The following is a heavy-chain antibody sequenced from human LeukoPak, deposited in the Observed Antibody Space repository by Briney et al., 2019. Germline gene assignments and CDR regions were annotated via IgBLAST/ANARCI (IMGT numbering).Heavy chain of an antibody. CDR1: GGSISSYY. Sequence: KPSETLSLTCTVSGGSISSYYWSWIRQPAGKGLEWIGRIYTSGSTNYNPSLKSRVTISVDTSKNQFSLKLSSVTAADTAVYYCARDSLVGAYYYFNYWGQGTLVTVSS. J-gene: IGHJ4*02. CDR3: ARDSLVGAYYYFNY. D-gene: IGHD1-26*01. V-gene: IGHV4-4*07. CDR2: IYTSGST.